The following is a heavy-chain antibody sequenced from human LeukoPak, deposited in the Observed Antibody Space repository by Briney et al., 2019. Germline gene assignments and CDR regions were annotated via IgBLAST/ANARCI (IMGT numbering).Heavy chain of an antibody. J-gene: IGHJ3*02. CDR1: GYTFTSYA. V-gene: IGHV1-3*01. CDR2: INAGNGNT. D-gene: IGHD3-22*01. CDR3: ARGSFYYDSSGYHDAFDI. Sequence: ASVKVSCKASGYTFTSYAMNWVRQAPGQGLEWMGWINAGNGNTKYSQKFQGRVTITRDTSASTAYMELSSLRSEDTAVYYCARGSFYYDSSGYHDAFDIWGQGTMVTVSS.